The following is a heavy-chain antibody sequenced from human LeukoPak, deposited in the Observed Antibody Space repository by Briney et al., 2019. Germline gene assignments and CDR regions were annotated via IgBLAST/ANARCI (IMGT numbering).Heavy chain of an antibody. Sequence: GASVKVSCKASGYTFTSYGISWVRQAPGQGLEWMGWISAYNDNTNYAQKLQGRVTMTTDTSTSTAYMELRSMRSDDTAVYYCARSPCGDCHSGDWGQGTLVTVSS. D-gene: IGHD2-21*02. CDR1: GYTFTSYG. CDR3: ARSPCGDCHSGD. CDR2: ISAYNDNT. V-gene: IGHV1-18*01. J-gene: IGHJ4*02.